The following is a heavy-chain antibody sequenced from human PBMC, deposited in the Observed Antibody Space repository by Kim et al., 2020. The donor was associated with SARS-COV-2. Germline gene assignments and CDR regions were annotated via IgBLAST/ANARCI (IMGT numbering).Heavy chain of an antibody. D-gene: IGHD3-10*02. CDR1: GYTFTGYY. V-gene: IGHV1-2*06. J-gene: IGHJ2*01. CDR3: AREPMSSLGLYWYFDL. Sequence: ASVKVSCKASGYTFTGYYMHWVRQAPGQGLEWMGRINPNSGGTNYAQKFQGRVTMTRDTSISTDYMELSRLRSDDTAVYYCAREPMSSLGLYWYFDLWGRGTLVTVSS. CDR2: INPNSGGT.